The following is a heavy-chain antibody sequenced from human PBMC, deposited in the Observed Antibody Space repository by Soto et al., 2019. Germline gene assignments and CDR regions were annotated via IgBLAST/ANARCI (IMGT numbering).Heavy chain of an antibody. D-gene: IGHD4-17*01. CDR1: GYTLTSYA. J-gene: IGHJ6*02. V-gene: IGHV1-3*04. CDR3: ARDENAVTVYYHYYYGRDV. Sequence: QAQLVQSGAEVKKPGASVKVSCKASGYTLTSYAIHWVREAPGQRLVWMGWVNTGNGETTYSQKVQGRVSSTRDTSASTAYMELSSLRSEDTAVYYCARDENAVTVYYHYYYGRDVWGQGTTVTVSS. CDR2: VNTGNGET.